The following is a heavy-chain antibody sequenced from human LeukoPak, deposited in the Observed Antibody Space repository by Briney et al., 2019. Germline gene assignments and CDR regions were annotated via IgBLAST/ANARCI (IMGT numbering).Heavy chain of an antibody. Sequence: SETLSLTCAVYGGSVSGYYWSWIRQPPGKGLEWIGEINHSGSTNYNPSLKSRVTISVDTSKNQFSLKLSSVTAADTAVYYCARHLAGVYFDYWGQGTLVTVSS. D-gene: IGHD3-10*01. V-gene: IGHV4-34*01. J-gene: IGHJ4*02. CDR1: GGSVSGYY. CDR2: INHSGST. CDR3: ARHLAGVYFDY.